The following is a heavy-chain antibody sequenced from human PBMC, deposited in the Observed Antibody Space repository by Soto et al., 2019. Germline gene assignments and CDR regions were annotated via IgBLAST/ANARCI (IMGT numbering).Heavy chain of an antibody. J-gene: IGHJ4*02. CDR1: GFTFGSYG. V-gene: IGHV3-33*01. CDR2: IWYDGNNK. CDR3: AREVHTAMAPSFEY. D-gene: IGHD5-18*01. Sequence: QVQLVESGGGVVQPGRSLRLSCVASGFTFGSYGMHWVRQAPGKGLEWVAVIWYDGNNKNYADSVKGRFTISRDNSKNTLDLQINSPRAEDTAVYYCAREVHTAMAPSFEYWGQGTPVTVSS.